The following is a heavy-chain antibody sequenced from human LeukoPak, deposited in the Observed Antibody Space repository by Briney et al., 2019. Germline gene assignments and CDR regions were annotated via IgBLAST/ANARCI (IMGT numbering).Heavy chain of an antibody. D-gene: IGHD1-1*01. V-gene: IGHV4-34*01. Sequence: SETLSLTCAVYGGFFNDFYWSWIRQTPGKGLEWIGEINNSGIANYNPSLRSQFIISVEASKNQFSPKLSSVTAADTALYYCARGGTPGPHMYGLEVWGQGTPVTVSS. J-gene: IGHJ6*02. CDR1: GGFFNDFY. CDR3: ARGGTPGPHMYGLEV. CDR2: INNSGIA.